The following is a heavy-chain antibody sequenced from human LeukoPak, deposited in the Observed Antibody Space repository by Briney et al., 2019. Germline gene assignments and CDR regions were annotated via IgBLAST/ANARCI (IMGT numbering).Heavy chain of an antibody. Sequence: PSETLSLTCAVYGGSFSGYYWSWIRQPPGKGLEWIGEINHSGSTNYNPSLKSRVTISVDTSKNQFSLKLSSVTAADTAVYYCARGHPDSSGYYPFDYWGQGTLVTVSS. V-gene: IGHV4-34*01. CDR1: GGSFSGYY. D-gene: IGHD3-22*01. J-gene: IGHJ4*02. CDR2: INHSGST. CDR3: ARGHPDSSGYYPFDY.